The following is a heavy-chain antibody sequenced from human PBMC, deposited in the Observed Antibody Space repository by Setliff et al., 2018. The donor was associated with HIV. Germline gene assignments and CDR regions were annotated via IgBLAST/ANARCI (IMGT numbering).Heavy chain of an antibody. J-gene: IGHJ5*02. V-gene: IGHV4-61*10. CDR2: INHSGRT. D-gene: IGHD1-1*01. CDR3: ARSNLEPTSRLFDP. CDR1: GGSISSGSYY. Sequence: SETLSLTCTVSGGSISSGSYYWSWIWQPAGKGLEWIGEINHSGRTIQSPSLGSRVTISIDTSKNQFSLKLSSVSAADTAVYYCARSNLEPTSRLFDPWGPGTLVTVSS.